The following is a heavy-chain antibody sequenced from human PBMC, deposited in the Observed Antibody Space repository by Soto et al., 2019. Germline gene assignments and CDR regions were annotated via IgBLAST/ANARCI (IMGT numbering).Heavy chain of an antibody. D-gene: IGHD2-21*02. CDR3: ARGPRAYCGGDCYSMAI. J-gene: IGHJ4*02. Sequence: TGGSLRLSCAASGFTFSSYGMHWVRQAPGKGLEWVAVIWYDGSNKYYADSVKGRFTISRDNSKNTLYLQMNSLRAEDTAVYYCARGPRAYCGGDCYSMAIWGQGTLVTVSS. V-gene: IGHV3-33*01. CDR1: GFTFSSYG. CDR2: IWYDGSNK.